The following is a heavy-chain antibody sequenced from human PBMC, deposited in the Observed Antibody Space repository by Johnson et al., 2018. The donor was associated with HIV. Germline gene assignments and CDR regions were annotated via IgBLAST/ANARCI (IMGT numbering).Heavy chain of an antibody. V-gene: IGHV3-30*04. J-gene: IGHJ3*02. D-gene: IGHD6-13*01. CDR3: ARDPSGYEGDAFDI. CDR2: ISYDGSNK. CDR1: GFTFSSYA. Sequence: VPLMESGGGVVQPGRSLRLSCAASGFTFSSYAMHWVRQAPGKGLEWVAVISYDGSNKYYADSVKGRFTISRDNSKNTLYLQMNSLRAEDTAVYNCARDPSGYEGDAFDIWGQGTMVTVSS.